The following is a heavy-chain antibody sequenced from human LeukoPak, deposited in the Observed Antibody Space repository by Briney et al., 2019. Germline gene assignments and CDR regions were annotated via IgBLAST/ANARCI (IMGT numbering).Heavy chain of an antibody. D-gene: IGHD3-10*01. CDR2: ISTSVGNT. V-gene: IGHV3-23*01. J-gene: IGHJ5*02. Sequence: GGSLRLSCAASGFTFSTSAMSWVRQAPGEGLEWVSSISTSVGNTYYADSVKGRFTISRDNSNNTLYLQMSSLTAEDTALYYCTKRAEFGGFDPWGQGTLVTVSS. CDR1: GFTFSTSA. CDR3: TKRAEFGGFDP.